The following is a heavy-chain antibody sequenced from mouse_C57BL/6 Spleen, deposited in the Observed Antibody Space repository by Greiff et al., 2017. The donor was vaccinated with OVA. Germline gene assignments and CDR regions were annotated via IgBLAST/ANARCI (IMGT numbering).Heavy chain of an antibody. Sequence: VKLMESGAELARPGASVKMSCKASGYTFTSYTMHWVKQRPGQGLEWIGYINPSSGYTKYNQKFKDKATLTADKSSSTAYMQLSSLTSEDSAVYYCARGDYGNPYYYAMDYWGQGTSVTVSS. J-gene: IGHJ4*01. CDR2: INPSSGYT. V-gene: IGHV1-4*01. CDR1: GYTFTSYT. CDR3: ARGDYGNPYYYAMDY. D-gene: IGHD2-1*01.